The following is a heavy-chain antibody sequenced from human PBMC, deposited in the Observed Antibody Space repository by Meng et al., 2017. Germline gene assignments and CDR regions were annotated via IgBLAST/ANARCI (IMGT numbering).Heavy chain of an antibody. V-gene: IGHV3-33*01. CDR3: ARGRYYDILTGPEYFQH. J-gene: IGHJ1*01. CDR2: IWYDGSNK. D-gene: IGHD3-9*01. CDR1: GFTFSSYG. Sequence: GESLKISCAASGFTFSSYGMHWVRQAPGKGLEWVAVIWYDGSNKYYADSVKGRFTISRDNSKNTLYLQMNSLRAEDTAVYYCARGRYYDILTGPEYFQHWGQGSLVTVSS.